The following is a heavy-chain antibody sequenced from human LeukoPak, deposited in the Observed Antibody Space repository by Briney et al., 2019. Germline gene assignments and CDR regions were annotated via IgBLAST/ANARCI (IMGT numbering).Heavy chain of an antibody. D-gene: IGHD2-15*01. J-gene: IGHJ4*02. CDR1: GFTFSTYG. Sequence: RAGGSLRLSCAASGFTFSTYGLTWVRQAPGKGLEWVSTISHTGGGTYYADSVKGRFTISRDNSNNTLYLQMNSLRAEDTAVYYCAKGSDPWFVVADEYYFDYWGQGTLVTVSS. CDR3: AKGSDPWFVVADEYYFDY. V-gene: IGHV3-23*01. CDR2: ISHTGGGT.